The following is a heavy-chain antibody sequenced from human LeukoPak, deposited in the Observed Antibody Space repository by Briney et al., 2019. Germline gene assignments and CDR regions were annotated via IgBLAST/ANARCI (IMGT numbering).Heavy chain of an antibody. CDR3: AAELHEGAVYFPH. CDR2: LAVASGNT. J-gene: IGHJ1*01. Sequence: ASVKVSCKASGFTFSSSVIHWVRQARGQRLEWIGWLAVASGNTNYVQELRGRVTITRDMSTGTAYMELTSLTSEDTAVYYCAAELHEGAVYFPHWGQGSLVTVSS. V-gene: IGHV1-58*02. CDR1: GFTFSSSV. D-gene: IGHD1-26*01.